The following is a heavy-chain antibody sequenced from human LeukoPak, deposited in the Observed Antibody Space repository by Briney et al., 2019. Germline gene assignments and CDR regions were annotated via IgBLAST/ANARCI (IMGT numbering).Heavy chain of an antibody. J-gene: IGHJ3*02. Sequence: PGGSLRLSCTVSGFTVSSNSMNWVRQAPGKGLEWVSSISSSSSYIYYADSVKGRFTISRDNAKNSLYLQMNSLRAEDTAVYYCARGPYSSGWYSSRDAFDIWGQGTMVTVSS. D-gene: IGHD6-19*01. CDR3: ARGPYSSGWYSSRDAFDI. CDR2: ISSSSSYI. V-gene: IGHV3-21*01. CDR1: GFTVSSNS.